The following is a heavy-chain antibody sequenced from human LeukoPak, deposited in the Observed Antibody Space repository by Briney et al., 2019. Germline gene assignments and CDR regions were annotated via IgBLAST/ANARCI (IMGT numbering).Heavy chain of an antibody. D-gene: IGHD6-19*01. V-gene: IGHV3-30*02. Sequence: GGSLRLSCAAPGFTFSSYGMHWVRQAPGKGLEWVAFIRYDGSNKYYADSVKGRFTISRDNSKNTLYLQMNSLRAEDTAVYYCAKDWSQWLATLFDYWGQGTLVTVSS. J-gene: IGHJ4*02. CDR1: GFTFSSYG. CDR3: AKDWSQWLATLFDY. CDR2: IRYDGSNK.